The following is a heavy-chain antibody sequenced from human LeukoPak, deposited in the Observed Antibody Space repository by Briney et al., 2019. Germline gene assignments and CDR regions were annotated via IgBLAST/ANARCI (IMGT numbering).Heavy chain of an antibody. V-gene: IGHV4-59*01. D-gene: IGHD3-9*01. Sequence: SETLSLTCTVSGGSISSYYWSWIRLPPGKGLEWIGYLSKSGDTNYSASPKRGVTIVGGAAKNQFSLKRRAGTSADTARDYGARDRYVNSFYACDIWGQGTLVSVS. J-gene: IGHJ3*02. CDR1: GGSISSYY. CDR3: ARDRYVNSFYACDI. CDR2: LSKSGDT.